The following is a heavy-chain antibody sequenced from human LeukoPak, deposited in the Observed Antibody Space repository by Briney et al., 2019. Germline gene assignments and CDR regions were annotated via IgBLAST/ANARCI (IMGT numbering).Heavy chain of an antibody. J-gene: IGHJ4*02. D-gene: IGHD7-27*01. CDR1: GGSFSGYY. CDR3: ARDSTGDGGY. V-gene: IGHV4-34*01. CDR2: INHSGST. Sequence: SETLSLTCAVYGGSFSGYYWSWIRQPPGKGLEWIGEINHSGSTNYNPSLKSRGTISVDTSKNQFSLKLSSVTAADTAVYYCARDSTGDGGYWGQGTLVTVSS.